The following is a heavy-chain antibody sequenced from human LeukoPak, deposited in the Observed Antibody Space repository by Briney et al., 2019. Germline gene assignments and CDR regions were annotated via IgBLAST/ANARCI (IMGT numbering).Heavy chain of an antibody. D-gene: IGHD4-23*01. Sequence: GGSLRLSCAASGFTFDDYAMHWVRQVPGKGLEWVSGISWSSGSTGYVGSVKGRFTISRDNAKNALYLQMSSLRLEDTALYYCAKDRDYGGDADPAVFDLWGQGTMVTVSS. CDR2: ISWSSGST. CDR1: GFTFDDYA. J-gene: IGHJ3*01. CDR3: AKDRDYGGDADPAVFDL. V-gene: IGHV3-9*01.